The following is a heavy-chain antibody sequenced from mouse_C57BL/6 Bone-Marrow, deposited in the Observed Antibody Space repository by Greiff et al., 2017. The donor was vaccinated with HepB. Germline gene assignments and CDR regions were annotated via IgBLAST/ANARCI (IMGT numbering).Heavy chain of an antibody. CDR3: AREDSHYYGSSWFAY. D-gene: IGHD1-1*01. J-gene: IGHJ3*01. V-gene: IGHV5-4*01. CDR1: GFTFSSYA. Sequence: EVQLQESGGGLVKPGGSLKLSCAASGFTFSSYAMSWVRQTPEKRLEWVATISDGGSYTYYPDNVKGRFTISRDNAKNNLYLQMSHLKSEDTAMYYCAREDSHYYGSSWFAYWGQGTLVTVSA. CDR2: ISDGGSYT.